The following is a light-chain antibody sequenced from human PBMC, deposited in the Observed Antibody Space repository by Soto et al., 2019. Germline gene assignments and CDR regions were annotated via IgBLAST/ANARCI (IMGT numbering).Light chain of an antibody. CDR1: QSVSSSQ. CDR3: LQHDISPHT. V-gene: IGKV3-20*01. Sequence: EIVLTQSPGTLSLSPGESATLSCRASQSVSSSQVAWYQQKPGQAPRLLIYGASSRATGIPDRFSGVGTETDFTLTISRLEPEDFAVYYCLQHDISPHTFGQRTKL. J-gene: IGKJ2*01. CDR2: GAS.